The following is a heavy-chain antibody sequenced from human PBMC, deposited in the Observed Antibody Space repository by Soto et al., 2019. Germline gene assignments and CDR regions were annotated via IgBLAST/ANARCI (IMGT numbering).Heavy chain of an antibody. D-gene: IGHD3-16*01. V-gene: IGHV3-9*01. CDR3: AISQDRGGRTTFIY. CDR1: GFTFDDNA. CDR2: INWKSDI. J-gene: IGHJ4*02. Sequence: PGGSLRLSCAVSGFTFDDNAMHWVRQAPEKGLEWVSGINWKSDIGYADSVEGRFTISRDNAENSLYLQMNSLRAEDTALYYCAISQDRGGRTTFIYWGRGTQVTVSS.